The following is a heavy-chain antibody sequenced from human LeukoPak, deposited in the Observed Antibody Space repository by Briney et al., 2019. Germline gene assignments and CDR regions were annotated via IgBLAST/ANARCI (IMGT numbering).Heavy chain of an antibody. CDR1: GYNFTSYG. CDR2: ISAYNGNT. Sequence: ASVKVSCKASGYNFTSYGISWVRQAPGQGLAWMGWISAYNGNTNYAKKLPCRVTITTDPSTRTAYTELRSLTSEPTTASYCARVSELELVIDYWGQGTLVTVSS. V-gene: IGHV1-18*01. D-gene: IGHD6-6*01. J-gene: IGHJ4*02. CDR3: ARVSELELVIDY.